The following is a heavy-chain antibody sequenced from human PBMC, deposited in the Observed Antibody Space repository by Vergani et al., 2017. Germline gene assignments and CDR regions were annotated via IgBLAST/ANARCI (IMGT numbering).Heavy chain of an antibody. CDR1: GYTFTSYA. J-gene: IGHJ6*02. V-gene: IGHV1-3*01. D-gene: IGHD3-22*01. CDR2: INAGNGNP. Sequence: QVQLVQSGAEVKKPGASVKVSCKASGYTFTSYAMHWVRQAPGQRLEWMGWINAGNGNPKYSQKFQGRVTITRDTSASTAYMELSSLRSEDTAVYYCARDSRGDYYDSSGYLSGYYGMDVWGQGTTVTVSS. CDR3: ARDSRGDYYDSSGYLSGYYGMDV.